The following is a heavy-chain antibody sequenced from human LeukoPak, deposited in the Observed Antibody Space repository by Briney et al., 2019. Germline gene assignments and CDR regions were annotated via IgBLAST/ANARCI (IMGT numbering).Heavy chain of an antibody. CDR3: AKVGGYCSSTSCHAYFDY. J-gene: IGHJ4*02. Sequence: GGSLRLSCAASGFTFDTYSMSWVRQAAGKGLGWVSAISGSGGSTYYADSVKGRFTISRDNSKNTLYLQMNSLRAEDTAVYYCAKVGGYCSSTSCHAYFDYWGQGTLVTVSS. CDR2: ISGSGGST. D-gene: IGHD2-2*01. V-gene: IGHV3-23*01. CDR1: GFTFDTYS.